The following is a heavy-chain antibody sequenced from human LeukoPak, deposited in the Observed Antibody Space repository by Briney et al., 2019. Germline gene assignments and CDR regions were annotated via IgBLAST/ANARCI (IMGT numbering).Heavy chain of an antibody. Sequence: GGSLRLSCAASGFTFSSYWMSWVRQAPGKGLEWVANIKQDGSEKYYVDSVKGRFTISRDNSKNTLYLQMNSLRAEDTAVYYCAKDSDYYDSSGFDYWGQGTLVTVSS. D-gene: IGHD3-22*01. CDR1: GFTFSSYW. J-gene: IGHJ4*02. CDR2: IKQDGSEK. CDR3: AKDSDYYDSSGFDY. V-gene: IGHV3-7*03.